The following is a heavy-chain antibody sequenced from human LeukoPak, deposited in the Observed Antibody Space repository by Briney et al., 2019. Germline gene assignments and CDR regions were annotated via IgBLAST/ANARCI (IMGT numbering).Heavy chain of an antibody. CDR2: IHYSGST. J-gene: IGHJ5*01. CDR3: ARLVWLGESPGSWFDS. CDR1: GGSITSHF. Sequence: PSETLSLPCSVSGGSITSHFWSWIRQPPGKGLERIGYIHYSGSTNYNPSLKSRVTISPDTSKNQLFLKLNSVTAADTAVYYCARLVWLGESPGSWFDSWGQGTLVTVSS. V-gene: IGHV4-59*11. D-gene: IGHD3-10*01.